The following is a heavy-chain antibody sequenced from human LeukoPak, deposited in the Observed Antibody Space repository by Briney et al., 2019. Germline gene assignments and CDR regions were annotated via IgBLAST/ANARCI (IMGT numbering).Heavy chain of an antibody. Sequence: GGSLRLSCAASGFTFSSYAMSWVRQAPGKGLESVSAITNSGGTTYYADSVKGRFTISRDNSKNTLYLQMNSLRAEDTAVYYCAKDPPHVSWLFDYWGQGNLVTVSS. D-gene: IGHD3-16*01. V-gene: IGHV3-23*01. J-gene: IGHJ4*02. CDR1: GFTFSSYA. CDR3: AKDPPHVSWLFDY. CDR2: ITNSGGTT.